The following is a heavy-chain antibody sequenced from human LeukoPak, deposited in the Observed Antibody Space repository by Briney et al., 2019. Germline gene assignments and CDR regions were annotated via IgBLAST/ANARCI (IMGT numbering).Heavy chain of an antibody. D-gene: IGHD2/OR15-2a*01. V-gene: IGHV4-30-2*01. Sequence: SQTLSLTCAVSGGSISSGGYSWSWIRQPPGKGLEWIGYIYHSGSTYYNPSLKSRVTISVDRSKNQFSLKLSSETAADTAVYYCATSHNSDFDYWGQGTLVTVSS. CDR2: IYHSGST. CDR3: ATSHNSDFDY. CDR1: GGSISSGGYS. J-gene: IGHJ4*02.